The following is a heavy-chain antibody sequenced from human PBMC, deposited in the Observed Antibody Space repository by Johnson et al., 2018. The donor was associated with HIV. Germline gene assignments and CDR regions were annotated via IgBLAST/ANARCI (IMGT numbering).Heavy chain of an antibody. CDR2: IGTAGDT. CDR1: GFTFSSYD. CDR3: ARRYYDTSGYRD. Sequence: VQLLESGGGLVQPGGSLRLSCAASGFTFSSYDMHLVRQATGKGLEWVSAIGTAGDTYYPGSVKGRFTISRENAKNSLYLQMNSLRAEDTAVYYCARRYYDTSGYRDWGQGTMVTVSS. V-gene: IGHV3-13*01. D-gene: IGHD3-22*01. J-gene: IGHJ3*01.